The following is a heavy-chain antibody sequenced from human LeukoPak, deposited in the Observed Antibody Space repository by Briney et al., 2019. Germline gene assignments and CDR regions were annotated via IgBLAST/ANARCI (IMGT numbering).Heavy chain of an antibody. Sequence: GGSLRLSCTASGFTFGDYAISWVRQAPGKGLEWVGFIRSKEFGGTTEYAASVKGRFTLSRDDSKSIAYLQMNSLKTEDTALYYCTTFHLWGQGTLVTVSS. CDR2: IRSKEFGGTT. V-gene: IGHV3-49*04. CDR3: TTFHL. J-gene: IGHJ5*02. CDR1: GFTFGDYA.